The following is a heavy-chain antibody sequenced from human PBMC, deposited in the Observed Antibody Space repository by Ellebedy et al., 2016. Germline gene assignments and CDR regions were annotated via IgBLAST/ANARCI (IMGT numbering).Heavy chain of an antibody. J-gene: IGHJ1*01. CDR1: GFSFSSFG. CDR3: AKGYYDSGA. D-gene: IGHD3-22*01. V-gene: IGHV3-30*18. Sequence: GGSLRLSXVASGFSFSSFGMHWVRQAQGKGLECVALISYDGNNVDYADSVKGRFTISRDNSKNTLFLQMNSLRGDDTAIYYCAKGYYDSGAWGQGTLVTVSS. CDR2: ISYDGNNV.